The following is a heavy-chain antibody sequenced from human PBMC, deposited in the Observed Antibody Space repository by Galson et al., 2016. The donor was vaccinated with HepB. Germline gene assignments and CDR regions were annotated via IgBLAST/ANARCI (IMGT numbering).Heavy chain of an antibody. CDR1: AFSFSSYS. D-gene: IGHD2/OR15-2a*01. CDR2: ISSNRTIT. V-gene: IGHV3-48*02. CDR3: ARKSPFGPFDY. Sequence: SLRLSCAASAFSFSSYSMNWVRQAPGKGLEWISYISSNRTITYYADSVKGRFTISRDNAKNSLYLQMDSLRDDDTAFYYCARKSPFGPFDYWGHGTLVSVSS. J-gene: IGHJ4*01.